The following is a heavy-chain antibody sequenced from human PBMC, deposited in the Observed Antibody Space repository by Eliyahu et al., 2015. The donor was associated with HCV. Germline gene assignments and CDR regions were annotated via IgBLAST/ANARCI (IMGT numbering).Heavy chain of an antibody. D-gene: IGHD3-10*01. CDR2: ISWNSGSI. CDR3: AKGAWGGGLRYYFDY. Sequence: EVQLVESGGGLVQPGRSLRLSCSASGFTFDDYAMHWVRQAPGKGLEWVSGISWNSGSIGYADSVKGRFTISRDNAKNSLYLQMNSLRAEDTALYYCAKGAWGGGLRYYFDYWGQGTLVTVSS. V-gene: IGHV3-9*01. J-gene: IGHJ4*02. CDR1: GFTFDDYA.